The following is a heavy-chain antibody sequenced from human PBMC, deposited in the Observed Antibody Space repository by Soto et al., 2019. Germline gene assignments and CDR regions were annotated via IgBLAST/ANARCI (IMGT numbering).Heavy chain of an antibody. CDR3: ARLTSARAFDI. Sequence: GESLKISCKAAGYPFTSYLIGWVRPKPGKGLEWMGIIWPADSDTKYSPSFQGQVTISADKSITTAYPQWSSLRASDTAMYYCARLTSARAFDIWGQGTVVTVSS. J-gene: IGHJ3*02. V-gene: IGHV5-51*01. CDR1: GYPFTSYL. CDR2: IWPADSDT.